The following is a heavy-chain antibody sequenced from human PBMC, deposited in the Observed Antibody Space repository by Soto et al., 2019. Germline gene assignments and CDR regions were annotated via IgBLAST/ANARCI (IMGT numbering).Heavy chain of an antibody. J-gene: IGHJ6*03. Sequence: SVKVSCKASGGTFSSYTISWVRQAPGQGLEWMGRIIPILGIANYAQKFQGRVTITADKSTSTAYMELSSLRSEDTAVYYCARGSRVGYYYMDVWGKGTTVTVSS. D-gene: IGHD1-26*01. CDR3: ARGSRVGYYYMDV. CDR2: IIPILGIA. V-gene: IGHV1-69*02. CDR1: GGTFSSYT.